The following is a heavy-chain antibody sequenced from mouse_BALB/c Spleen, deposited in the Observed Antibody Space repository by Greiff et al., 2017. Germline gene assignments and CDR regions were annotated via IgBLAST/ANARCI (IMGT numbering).Heavy chain of an antibody. CDR2: IYPGDGDT. CDR1: GYAFSSYW. V-gene: IGHV1-80*01. Sequence: QVQLQQSGAELVRPGSSVKISCKASGYAFSSYWMNWVKQRPGQGLEWIGQIYPGDGDTNYNGKFKGKATLTADKSSSTAYMQLSSLTSEDSAVYFCARRGHYGDEGAMDYWGQGTSVTVSS. J-gene: IGHJ4*01. CDR3: ARRGHYGDEGAMDY. D-gene: IGHD2-13*01.